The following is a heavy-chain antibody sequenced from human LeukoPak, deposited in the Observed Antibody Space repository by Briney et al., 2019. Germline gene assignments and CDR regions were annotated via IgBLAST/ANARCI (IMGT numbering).Heavy chain of an antibody. CDR1: GGTFSSYT. Sequence: ASVKVSCKASGGTFSSYTISWVRQAPGQGLEWMGRIIPILGIANYAQKFQGRVTLTRDTSISTTYMELSSLRSDDTAVYYCASVYSTGWYYDYWGQGTLVTTSS. J-gene: IGHJ4*02. V-gene: IGHV1-69*02. D-gene: IGHD2-8*02. CDR3: ASVYSTGWYYDY. CDR2: IIPILGIA.